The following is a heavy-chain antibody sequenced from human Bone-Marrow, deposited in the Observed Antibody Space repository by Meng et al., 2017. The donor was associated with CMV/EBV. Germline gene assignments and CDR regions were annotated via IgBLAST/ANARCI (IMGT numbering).Heavy chain of an antibody. V-gene: IGHV1-2*02. J-gene: IGHJ4*03. D-gene: IGHD6-19*01. CDR2: INPNSGGT. CDR1: GYTFTGYY. CDR3: ARRLVREYYFDY. Sequence: ASVKVSCKASGYTFTGYYMHWVRQAPGQGLEWMGWINPNSGGTNYAQKFQGRVTMTRDTSISTAYMELSRLRSDDTAVYYCARRLVREYYFDYWGQGTTVTVSS.